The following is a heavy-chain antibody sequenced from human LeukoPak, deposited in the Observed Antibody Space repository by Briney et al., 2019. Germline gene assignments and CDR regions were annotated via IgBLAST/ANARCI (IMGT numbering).Heavy chain of an antibody. J-gene: IGHJ4*02. Sequence: SQTLSLTCAISGDSVSSNSAAWNWIRQSPSRGLEWLGRTYYRSKWYNDYAVSVKSRITINLDTSKNQFSLQLNSVTPEDTAVYYCARERLDVDTAMVTSIDYWGQGTLVTVSS. D-gene: IGHD5-18*01. V-gene: IGHV6-1*01. CDR3: ARERLDVDTAMVTSIDY. CDR2: TYYRSKWYN. CDR1: GDSVSSNSAA.